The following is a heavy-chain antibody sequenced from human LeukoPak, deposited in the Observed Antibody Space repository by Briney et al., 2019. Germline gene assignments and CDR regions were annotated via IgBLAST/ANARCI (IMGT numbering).Heavy chain of an antibody. Sequence: SETLSLTCTVSGGSISSYYWSWIRQPAGKGLEWIGRIYTSGSTNYNPSLKSRVTISADTSKNQFSLKLSSVTAADTAVYYCARERVGATTGFDSWGRGTLVTVSS. CDR2: IYTSGST. V-gene: IGHV4-4*07. CDR3: ARERVGATTGFDS. J-gene: IGHJ4*02. D-gene: IGHD1-26*01. CDR1: GGSISSYY.